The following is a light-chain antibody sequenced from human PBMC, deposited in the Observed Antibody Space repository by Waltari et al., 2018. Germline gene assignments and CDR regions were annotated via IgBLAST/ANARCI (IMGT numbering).Light chain of an antibody. CDR2: KDS. J-gene: IGLJ2*01. Sequence: SYELTQPPSVSVSPGQTARITCSGDALPEQYAYWYQQKPGQAPVLGIYKDSERPSGIPERFSGSSSGTTVTLTISGVQAEDEADYYCQSPDSSGTYWVFGGGTKLTVL. CDR3: QSPDSSGTYWV. CDR1: ALPEQY. V-gene: IGLV3-25*03.